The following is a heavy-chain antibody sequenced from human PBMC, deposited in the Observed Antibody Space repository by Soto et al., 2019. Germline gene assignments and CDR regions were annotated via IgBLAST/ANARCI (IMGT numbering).Heavy chain of an antibody. D-gene: IGHD1-1*01. V-gene: IGHV3-33*01. J-gene: IGHJ4*02. CDR3: ARDDEYEDNGLDY. Sequence: QVQLVESGGGVVQPGTSLRLPGAASGFLFSSFGMPWARQAPGKGLEWVAVIGNHGGRKDYADSVRGRFTISRDNSRNTLFMEMSSLRVEDTPIYYCARDDEYEDNGLDYWGQGTLVTVSS. CDR1: GFLFSSFG. CDR2: IGNHGGRK.